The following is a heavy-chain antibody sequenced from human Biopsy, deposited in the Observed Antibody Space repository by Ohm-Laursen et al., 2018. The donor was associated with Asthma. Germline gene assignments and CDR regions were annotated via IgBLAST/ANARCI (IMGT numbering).Heavy chain of an antibody. D-gene: IGHD2-21*02. CDR3: TRDRFYNSVTSESFYYGVDV. Sequence: SLRLSCAASGFTFHNYVMHWVRQGPGKGPEWVALISYDGRETGYVDSVKGRFTISRDNFRNTVHLQMSNLRPEDSAVYYCTRDRFYNSVTSESFYYGVDVWGQGTTVTVSS. CDR1: GFTFHNYV. CDR2: ISYDGRET. V-gene: IGHV3-30*03. J-gene: IGHJ6*02.